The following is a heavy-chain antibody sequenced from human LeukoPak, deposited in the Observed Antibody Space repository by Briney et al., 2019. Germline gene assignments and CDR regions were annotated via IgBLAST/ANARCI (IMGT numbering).Heavy chain of an antibody. Sequence: SETLSLTCTVSGGSISSSSYYWGWIRQPPGKGLEWIGSIYYSGSTYYNPSLKSRVTISVDTSKNQFSLKLSSVTAADTAVYYCARDHWSGSTPVVFFSGPWGQGTLVTVSS. J-gene: IGHJ5*02. CDR2: IYYSGST. CDR3: ARDHWSGSTPVVFFSGP. V-gene: IGHV4-39*07. D-gene: IGHD3-3*01. CDR1: GGSISSSSYY.